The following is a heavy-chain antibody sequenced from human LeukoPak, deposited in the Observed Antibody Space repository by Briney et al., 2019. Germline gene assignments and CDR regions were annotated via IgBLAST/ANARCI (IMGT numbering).Heavy chain of an antibody. V-gene: IGHV4-59*01. CDR1: GGSISDYF. CDR2: VYNSGNT. Sequence: SETLSLTCTVSGGSISDYFWSWIRQPPGKGLEWIGYVYNSGNTNYNPSLKSRVTISVDTSKNQFSLKLSSVTAADTAVYYCARRGYYMDVWGKGITVTVSS. J-gene: IGHJ6*03. CDR3: ARRGYYMDV.